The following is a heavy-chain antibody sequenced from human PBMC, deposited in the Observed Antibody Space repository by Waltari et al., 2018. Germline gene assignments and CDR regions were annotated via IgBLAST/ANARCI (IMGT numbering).Heavy chain of an antibody. CDR3: ARVLSRVAANYATADY. Sequence: QVQLVQSGAEVKKPGASVKVSCKASGYTFTGYYMHWVRQAPGQGLEWMGWINPNSGGTNYAQKVQGRVTMTRDTSISTAYMELSRLRSDDTAVYYCARVLSRVAANYATADYWGQGTLVTVSS. D-gene: IGHD2-15*01. CDR1: GYTFTGYY. CDR2: INPNSGGT. J-gene: IGHJ4*02. V-gene: IGHV1-2*02.